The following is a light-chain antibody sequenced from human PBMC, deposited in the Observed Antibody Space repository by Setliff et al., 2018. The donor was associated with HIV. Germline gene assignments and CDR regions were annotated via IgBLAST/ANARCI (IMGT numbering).Light chain of an antibody. CDR3: SSYTSSSTPV. J-gene: IGLJ1*01. CDR1: SSNIGSNT. V-gene: IGLV1-44*01. Sequence: QSVLTQPPSASGTPGQRVTISCSGSSSNIGSNTVNWYQQLPGTAPKLLIYSNNQRPSGVPDRFSGSKSGTSASLAISGLQSEDEADYYCSSYTSSSTPVFGTGTKVTVL. CDR2: SNN.